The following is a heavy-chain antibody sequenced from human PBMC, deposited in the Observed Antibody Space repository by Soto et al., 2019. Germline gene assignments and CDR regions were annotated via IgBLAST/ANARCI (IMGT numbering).Heavy chain of an antibody. CDR1: GFTFSNYD. Sequence: GGSLRLSCAASGFTFSNYDMHWVRQAAGKGLQWVANINVAGNTYYPVSVKGRFTISREDAQNSVYLHINSLRAEDTAVYYCARDGIGGTTFRGYLDYWGQGNLVTVSS. CDR3: ARDGIGGTTFRGYLDY. J-gene: IGHJ4*02. V-gene: IGHV3-13*01. CDR2: INVAGNT. D-gene: IGHD2-15*01.